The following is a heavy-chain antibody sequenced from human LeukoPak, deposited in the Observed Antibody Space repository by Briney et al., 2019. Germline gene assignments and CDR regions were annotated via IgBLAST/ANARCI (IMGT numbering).Heavy chain of an antibody. CDR2: ISGSGGST. J-gene: IGHJ6*02. V-gene: IGHV3-23*01. CDR1: GFTFSSYA. D-gene: IGHD3-10*01. Sequence: GGSLRLSCAASGFTFSSYAMSWVRQAPGKGLEWVSAISGSGGSTYYADSVKGRFTISRDNSNNTLYLQMNSLRAEDTAVYYCANDLGPTYGMDVWGQGTTVTVSS. CDR3: ANDLGPTYGMDV.